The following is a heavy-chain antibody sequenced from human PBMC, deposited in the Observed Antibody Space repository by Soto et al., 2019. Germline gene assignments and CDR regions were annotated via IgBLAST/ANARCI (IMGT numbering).Heavy chain of an antibody. CDR1: GGSISSSSYY. J-gene: IGHJ6*04. V-gene: IGHV4-39*01. Sequence: SETLSLTCTVSGGSISSSSYYWGWIRQPPGKGLEWIGSIYYSGSTYYNPSLKSRVTISVDTSKNQFSLKLSSVTAADTAVYYCARILPYYYYYGMDVWGKGTTVTVSS. CDR2: IYYSGST. CDR3: ARILPYYYYYGMDV.